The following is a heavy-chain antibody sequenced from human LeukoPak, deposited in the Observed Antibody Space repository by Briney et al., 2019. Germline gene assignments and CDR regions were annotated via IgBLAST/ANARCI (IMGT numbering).Heavy chain of an antibody. CDR3: ARGLTTRFTYYYYYMDV. V-gene: IGHV4-4*07. D-gene: IGHD4/OR15-4a*01. J-gene: IGHJ6*03. Sequence: PSETLSLTCTVSGGSISSYSLSWIRQPAGKGLEWIGRIYTSGNTNYNPPLKSRVTMSLDTSKTQFSLRLSSVTAADTAAYYCARGLTTRFTYYYYYMDVWGKGTTVTVSS. CDR2: IYTSGNT. CDR1: GGSISSYS.